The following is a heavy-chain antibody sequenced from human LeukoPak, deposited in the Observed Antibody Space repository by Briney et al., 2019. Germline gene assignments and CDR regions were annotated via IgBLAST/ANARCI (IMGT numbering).Heavy chain of an antibody. Sequence: GGSLRLSCAASGFTFSSYAMHWVRQAPGKGLEWVAVISYDGSNKYYADSVKGRFTISRDNSKNTLYLQMNSLRAEDTAVYYCARDSKQWLVQYYFDYWGQGTLVTVSS. CDR2: ISYDGSNK. V-gene: IGHV3-30*04. J-gene: IGHJ4*02. CDR3: ARDSKQWLVQYYFDY. CDR1: GFTFSSYA. D-gene: IGHD6-19*01.